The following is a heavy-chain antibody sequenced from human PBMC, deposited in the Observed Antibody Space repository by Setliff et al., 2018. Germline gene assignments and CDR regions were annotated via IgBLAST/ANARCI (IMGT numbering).Heavy chain of an antibody. D-gene: IGHD3-22*01. Sequence: SETLSLTCTVSGYSISSGYIWGWIRQPPGKGLEWVGNIGHTGSINYNPSLKSRLTISRDTSKNQVSLKLNSVTATDTAVYYCARYRPSGSSRLNYFDLWGRGTLVTVSS. CDR3: ARYRPSGSSRLNYFDL. J-gene: IGHJ2*01. CDR2: IGHTGSI. CDR1: GYSISSGYI. V-gene: IGHV4-38-2*02.